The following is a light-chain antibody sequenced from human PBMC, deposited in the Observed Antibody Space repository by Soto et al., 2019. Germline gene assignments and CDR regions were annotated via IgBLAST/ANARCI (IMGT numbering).Light chain of an antibody. J-gene: IGLJ2*01. CDR3: SSYTSSNTLV. CDR1: SSDVGGHNY. CDR2: EVT. V-gene: IGLV2-14*01. Sequence: QSVLTQPASVSGSPGQSITISCTGTSSDVGGHNYVSWYQQFPGKAPKVMISEVTNRPSGVSNRFSGSKSGNTASLTISGLQAEDEADYYCSSYTSSNTLVFGGGTQLTVL.